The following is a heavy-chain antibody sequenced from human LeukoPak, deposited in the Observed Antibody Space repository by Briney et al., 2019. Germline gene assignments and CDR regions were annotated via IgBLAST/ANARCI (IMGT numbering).Heavy chain of an antibody. CDR2: INHSGST. V-gene: IGHV4-34*01. CDR1: GGSFSGYY. Sequence: SETLSLTCAVYGGSFSGYYWSWTRQPPGKGLEWIGEINHSGSTNYNPSLKSRVTISVDTSKNQFTLKLSSVTAADTAVYYCAVDRWELLSYWGQGTLVTVSS. D-gene: IGHD1-26*01. J-gene: IGHJ4*02. CDR3: AVDRWELLSY.